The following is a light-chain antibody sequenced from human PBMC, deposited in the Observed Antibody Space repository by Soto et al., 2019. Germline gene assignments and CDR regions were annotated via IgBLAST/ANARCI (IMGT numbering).Light chain of an antibody. CDR2: DAS. CDR1: QSISSW. V-gene: IGKV1-5*01. Sequence: DIQMTQSPSTLPASVGDRVTITCRASQSISSWLAWYQQKPGKAPKLLIYDASSLESGVPSRFSGSGSGTEFTLTISSLQPDDFATYYCQQYNSSPGRTFGQGTKVDIK. CDR3: QQYNSSPGRT. J-gene: IGKJ1*01.